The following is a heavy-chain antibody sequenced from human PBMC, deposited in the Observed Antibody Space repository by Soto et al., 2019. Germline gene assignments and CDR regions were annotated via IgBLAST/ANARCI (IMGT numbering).Heavy chain of an antibody. V-gene: IGHV1-3*01. CDR1: GYTFTSYA. CDR2: INAGNGNT. Sequence: QVQLVQSGAEVKKPGASVKVSCKASGYTFTSYAMHWVRQAPGQRLEWMGWINAGNGNTKYSQKFQGRVPITRDTSASTAYMELSRLRSEDTAVYYFTRDEGVTTVIPMDVWGKGPTVTVSS. CDR3: TRDEGVTTVIPMDV. J-gene: IGHJ6*04. D-gene: IGHD4-4*01.